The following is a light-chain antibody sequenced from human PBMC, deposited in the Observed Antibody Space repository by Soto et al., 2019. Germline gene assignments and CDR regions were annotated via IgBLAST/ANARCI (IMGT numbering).Light chain of an antibody. Sequence: DIQMTQSPSTLSASIGDRVTITCRASQSISKRLAWHQQKPGKAPKLLIYDASSMQSGVPPRFSGTGSGTELTLTIRSLQPYDISTYYCQQYSSYSAWTFGEGTKVDIK. CDR1: QSISKR. V-gene: IGKV1-5*01. J-gene: IGKJ1*01. CDR3: QQYSSYSAWT. CDR2: DAS.